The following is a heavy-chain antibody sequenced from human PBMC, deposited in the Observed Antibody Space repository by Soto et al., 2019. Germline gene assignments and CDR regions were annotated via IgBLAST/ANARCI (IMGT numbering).Heavy chain of an antibody. CDR2: INAGNGNT. CDR1: GYTFTSYA. CDR3: ARSELLWFGEFSPFDY. V-gene: IGHV1-3*01. J-gene: IGHJ4*02. Sequence: ASVKVSCKASGYTFTSYAINWVRQATGQGLEWMGWINAGNGNTKYSQKFQGRVTITRDTSASTAYMELSSLRSEDTAVYYCARSELLWFGEFSPFDYWGQGTLVTVSS. D-gene: IGHD3-10*01.